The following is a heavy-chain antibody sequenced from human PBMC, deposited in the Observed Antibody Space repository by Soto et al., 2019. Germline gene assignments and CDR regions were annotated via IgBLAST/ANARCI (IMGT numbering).Heavy chain of an antibody. D-gene: IGHD1-1*01. V-gene: IGHV3-21*01. CDR3: ARDVRISRWRWYNWNEGGAFDI. J-gene: IGHJ3*02. Sequence: GGSLRLSCAASGFTFSSYSMNWVRQAPGKGLEWVSSISSSSYIYYADSVKGRFTISRDNAKNSLYLQMNSLRAEDTAVYYCARDVRISRWRWYNWNEGGAFDIWGQGTMVTVSS. CDR1: GFTFSSYS. CDR2: ISSSSYI.